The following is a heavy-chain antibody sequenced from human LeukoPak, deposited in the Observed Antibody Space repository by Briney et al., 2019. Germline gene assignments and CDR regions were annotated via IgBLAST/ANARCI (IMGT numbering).Heavy chain of an antibody. J-gene: IGHJ5*02. CDR3: ARVEPTTDNNWFDP. Sequence: GASVTVSCKASGGTFSSYAISWVRQAPGQGLEWMGRIIPILGIANYAQKFQGRVTITADKSTSTAYMELSSLRSEDTAVYYCARVEPTTDNNWFDPWGQGTLVTVSS. CDR2: IIPILGIA. CDR1: GGTFSSYA. V-gene: IGHV1-69*04. D-gene: IGHD4-11*01.